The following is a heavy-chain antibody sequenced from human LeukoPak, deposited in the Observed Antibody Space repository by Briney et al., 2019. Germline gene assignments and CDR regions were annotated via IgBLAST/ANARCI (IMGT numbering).Heavy chain of an antibody. J-gene: IGHJ4*02. D-gene: IGHD6-19*01. CDR1: GFTFSSYG. Sequence: GRSLRLSCAASGFTFSSYGMHWVRQAPGKGLEWVAVISYDGSNKYYADSVKGRFTISRENAKNSLYLQMNSLRAEDTAVYYCARDRPSGWYLQYYFNYWGQGNLVTVSS. CDR2: ISYDGSNK. CDR3: ARDRPSGWYLQYYFNY. V-gene: IGHV3-30*03.